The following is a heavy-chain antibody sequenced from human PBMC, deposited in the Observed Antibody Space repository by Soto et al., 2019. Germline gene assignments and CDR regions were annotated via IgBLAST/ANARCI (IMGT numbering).Heavy chain of an antibody. D-gene: IGHD2-21*02. J-gene: IGHJ4*02. CDR1: GFTFDDYA. V-gene: IGHV3-9*01. CDR3: AKGAVSSIVGYFDY. CDR2: ISWNSGNI. Sequence: EVHLVESGGGLVQPGRSLRLSCAASGFTFDDYAMHWVRQVPGKGLEWVSSISWNSGNIVYADSVKGRFTISRDSANNSLYLQMSNLRTEDTALYFWAKGAVSSIVGYFDYWGQGTLVTVSS.